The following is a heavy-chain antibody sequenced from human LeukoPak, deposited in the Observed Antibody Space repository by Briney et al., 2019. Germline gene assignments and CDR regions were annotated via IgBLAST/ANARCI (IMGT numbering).Heavy chain of an antibody. Sequence: ASVKVSCKASGGTFSSYAISRVRQAPGQGLEWMGRIIPIFGIANYAQKFQGRVTITADKSTSTAYMELSSLRSEDTAVYYCARGGGAAGPRGWFDPWGQGTLVTVSS. D-gene: IGHD6-13*01. J-gene: IGHJ5*02. CDR1: GGTFSSYA. V-gene: IGHV1-69*04. CDR3: ARGGGAAGPRGWFDP. CDR2: IIPIFGIA.